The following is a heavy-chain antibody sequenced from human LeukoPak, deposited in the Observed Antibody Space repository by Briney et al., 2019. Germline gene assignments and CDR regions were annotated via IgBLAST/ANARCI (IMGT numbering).Heavy chain of an antibody. J-gene: IGHJ4*02. D-gene: IGHD4-17*01. CDR1: GFTFTSYW. Sequence: GGSLRLSCAASGFTFTSYWMSWVRQAPGKGLEWVANIKQDGSEKYYVDSVRGRFTISRDNAKNSLYLQMNSLRAEDTAFYYCARGGRYYGVNVLDYWGQGTLVTVSS. CDR3: ARGGRYYGVNVLDY. V-gene: IGHV3-7*01. CDR2: IKQDGSEK.